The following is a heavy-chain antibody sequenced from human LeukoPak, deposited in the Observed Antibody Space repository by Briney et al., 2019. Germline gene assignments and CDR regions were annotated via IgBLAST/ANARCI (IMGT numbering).Heavy chain of an antibody. CDR2: IIGSAVNT. D-gene: IGHD3-10*01. CDR3: AKYTSGTSYRGLDQ. V-gene: IGHV3-23*01. Sequence: GGSLRLSCGASGLTVSSYGMSWVRQGPGKGLEWVSTIIGSAVNTYYADSVKGRFTISRDDSKNTVYLQMNSLRAEDTAVYSCAKYTSGTSYRGLDQWGQGTLVTVSS. CDR1: GLTVSSYG. J-gene: IGHJ4*02.